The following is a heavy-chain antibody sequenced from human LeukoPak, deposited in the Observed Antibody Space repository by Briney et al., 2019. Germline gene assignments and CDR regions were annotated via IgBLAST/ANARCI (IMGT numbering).Heavy chain of an antibody. D-gene: IGHD1-26*01. Sequence: GGSLRLSCAASEFSVGSNYMTWVRQAPGKGLEWVSAISGSGGSTYYADSVKGRFTISRDNSKNTLYLQMNSLRAEDTAVYYCAKAGATQRFDAFDIWGQGTMVTVSS. J-gene: IGHJ3*02. CDR2: ISGSGGST. CDR3: AKAGATQRFDAFDI. V-gene: IGHV3-23*01. CDR1: EFSVGSNY.